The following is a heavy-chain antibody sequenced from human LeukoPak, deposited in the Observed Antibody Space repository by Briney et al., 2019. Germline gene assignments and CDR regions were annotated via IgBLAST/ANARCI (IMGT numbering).Heavy chain of an antibody. J-gene: IGHJ6*02. Sequence: PGGSLRLSCAASGFTFDDYAMHWVRQAPGKGLEWVSGISWNSGSIGYADSVKGRFTISRDNAKYSLYLQMNSLRAEDTALYYCAKSARPLYGMDVWGQGTTVTVSS. CDR2: ISWNSGSI. D-gene: IGHD6-25*01. CDR1: GFTFDDYA. V-gene: IGHV3-9*01. CDR3: AKSARPLYGMDV.